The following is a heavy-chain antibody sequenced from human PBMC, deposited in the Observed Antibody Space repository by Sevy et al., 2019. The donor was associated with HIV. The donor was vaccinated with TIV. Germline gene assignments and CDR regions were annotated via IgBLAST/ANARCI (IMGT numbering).Heavy chain of an antibody. Sequence: QLGDPLRLSCAASGFTFSSYWMHWVRQAPGKGLVWVSRINSDGSSTSYADSVKGRFTISRDNAKNTLYLQMNSLRAEDTAVYYCARDQGSYYSGXLDXWGQGTLVTVSS. D-gene: IGHD1-26*01. CDR2: INSDGSST. V-gene: IGHV3-74*01. J-gene: IGHJ4*02. CDR3: ARDQGSYYSGXLDX. CDR1: GFTFSSYW.